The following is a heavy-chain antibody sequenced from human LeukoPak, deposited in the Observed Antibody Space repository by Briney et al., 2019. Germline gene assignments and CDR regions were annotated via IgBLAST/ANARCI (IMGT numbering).Heavy chain of an antibody. D-gene: IGHD3-22*01. Sequence: SGGSLRLSCAVSGFSVTNNYMSWVRQAPGKGLEWVSVFYVGGATYYADSVKGRFTISRDNSENTLYLQMNSLRAEDTAVYYCAKPAYYYDSSGEYFQYWGQGTLVTVSS. V-gene: IGHV3-53*01. CDR3: AKPAYYYDSSGEYFQY. CDR2: FYVGGAT. CDR1: GFSVTNNY. J-gene: IGHJ1*01.